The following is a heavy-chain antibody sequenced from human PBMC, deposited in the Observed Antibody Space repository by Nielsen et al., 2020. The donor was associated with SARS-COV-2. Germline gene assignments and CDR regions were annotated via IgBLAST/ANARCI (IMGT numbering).Heavy chain of an antibody. D-gene: IGHD3-10*01. CDR2: ISAYNGNT. CDR3: ARDPYMVRGVSGFDY. Sequence: ASVKVSCKASGYTFTSYGISWMRQAPGQGLEWMGWISAYNGNTNYAQKLQGRVTMTTDTSTSTAYMELRSLRSDDTAVYYCARDPYMVRGVSGFDYWGQGTLVTVSS. J-gene: IGHJ4*02. CDR1: GYTFTSYG. V-gene: IGHV1-18*01.